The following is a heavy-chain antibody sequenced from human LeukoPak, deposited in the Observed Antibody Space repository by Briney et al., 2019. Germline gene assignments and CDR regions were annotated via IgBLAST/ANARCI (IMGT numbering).Heavy chain of an antibody. V-gene: IGHV3-11*04. Sequence: SGFTXXDYYMSWIRQAPGKGLEWVSYISSSGSTIYYADSVKGRFTISRDNAKNSLYLQMNSLRAEDTAVYYCARDPAERLYFDYWGQGTLVTVSS. D-gene: IGHD2-15*01. CDR3: ARDPAERLYFDY. CDR1: GFTXXDYY. J-gene: IGHJ4*02. CDR2: ISSSGSTI.